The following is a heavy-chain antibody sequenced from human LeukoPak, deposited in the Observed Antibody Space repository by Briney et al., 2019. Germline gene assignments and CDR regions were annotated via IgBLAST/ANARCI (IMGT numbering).Heavy chain of an antibody. V-gene: IGHV3-48*01. D-gene: IGHD3-10*01. CDR1: GFTFSSYS. CDR2: ISSSSSTI. J-gene: IGHJ5*02. Sequence: PGGSLRLSCAASGFTFSSYSMNWVRQAPGKGLEWVSYISSSSSTIYYADSVKGRFTISRDNAKNSLYLQMNSLRAEDTAVYYCARNNNYYGDPGWFDPWGQGTLVTVSS. CDR3: ARNNNYYGDPGWFDP.